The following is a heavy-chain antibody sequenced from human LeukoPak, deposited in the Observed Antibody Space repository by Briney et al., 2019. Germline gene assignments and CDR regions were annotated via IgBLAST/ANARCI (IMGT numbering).Heavy chain of an antibody. CDR2: IKQDGSEK. V-gene: IGHV3-7*01. D-gene: IGHD6-6*01. J-gene: IGHJ4*02. CDR3: AGSSLGSSSAYRHFDY. CDR1: GFTFSSYT. Sequence: PGGSLRLSCAASGFTFSSYTINWVRQAPGKGLEWVANIKQDGSEKYYVDSVKGRFTISRDNTKNSLYLQMNSLRAEDTAVYYCAGSSLGSSSAYRHFDYWGQGTLVTVSS.